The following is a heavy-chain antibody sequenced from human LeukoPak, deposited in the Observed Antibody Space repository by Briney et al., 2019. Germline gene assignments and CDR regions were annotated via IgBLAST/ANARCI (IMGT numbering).Heavy chain of an antibody. Sequence: GGSLRLSCAASGFTFRTYWMSWVRQAPGKAREWVANIKQDGSEKYYLDSVKGRLTISRDNAKNALYLQMNSLRAEDTAMYYCVRDAYFALWGRGNLVTVSS. CDR1: GFTFRTYW. CDR3: VRDAYFAL. J-gene: IGHJ2*01. D-gene: IGHD2-21*01. V-gene: IGHV3-7*04. CDR2: IKQDGSEK.